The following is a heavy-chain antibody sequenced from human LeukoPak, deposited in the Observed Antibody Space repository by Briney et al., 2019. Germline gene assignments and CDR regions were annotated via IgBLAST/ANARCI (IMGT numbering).Heavy chain of an antibody. CDR2: INHSGST. J-gene: IGHJ4*02. D-gene: IGHD5-18*01. CDR1: GGSFSGYY. V-gene: IGHV4-34*01. Sequence: KPSETLSLTCAVYGGSFSGYYWSWIRQPPGKGLEWIGEINHSGSTNYNPSLKSRVTISVDTSKNQFSLKLSSVTAADTAVYYCARGHGTYSYGPESDYWGQGTLVTVSS. CDR3: ARGHGTYSYGPESDY.